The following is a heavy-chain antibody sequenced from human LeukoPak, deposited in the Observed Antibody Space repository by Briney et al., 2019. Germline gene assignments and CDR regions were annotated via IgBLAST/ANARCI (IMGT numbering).Heavy chain of an antibody. CDR3: ARMLNKFVWGSSRLYYFDF. CDR2: IYYSGST. CDR1: GGSVSSGSYY. J-gene: IGHJ4*02. V-gene: IGHV4-61*01. D-gene: IGHD3-16*02. Sequence: PSETLSLTCTVSGGSVSSGSYYWSWIRQPPGKGLEWIGYIYYSGSTNYNPSLKSRVTISVDTSKNQFSLKLSSVTAADTAVYYCARMLNKFVWGSSRLYYFDFWGQGSLVTVSS.